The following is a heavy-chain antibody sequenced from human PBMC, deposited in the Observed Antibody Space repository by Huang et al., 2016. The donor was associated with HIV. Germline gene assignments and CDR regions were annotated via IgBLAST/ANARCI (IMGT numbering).Heavy chain of an antibody. CDR3: ARGQGGYYYYYMDV. Sequence: QVQLQQWGAGLLRPSETLSLTCAVYGGSFSGYYGTWFRQPPGKGLGWVGEINHSESTNYNPSLKSRVTISVDTSRNQFSLTLTSVTAADTAVYYCARGQGGYYYYYMDVWGKGTTVTVSS. V-gene: IGHV4-34*01. J-gene: IGHJ6*03. CDR1: GGSFSGYY. CDR2: INHSEST.